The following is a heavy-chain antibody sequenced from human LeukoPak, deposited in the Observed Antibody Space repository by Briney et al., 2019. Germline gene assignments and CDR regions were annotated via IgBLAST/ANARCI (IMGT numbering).Heavy chain of an antibody. Sequence: PSETLSLTCTVSGGSISSSSYYWGWIRQPPGKGLEWIGSIYYSGSTYYNPSLKSRVTIPVDTSKNQFSLKLSSVTAADTAVYYCASGESLSNSALDYWGQGTLVTVSS. CDR1: GGSISSSSYY. V-gene: IGHV4-39*01. J-gene: IGHJ4*02. CDR3: ASGESLSNSALDY. CDR2: IYYSGST. D-gene: IGHD4-23*01.